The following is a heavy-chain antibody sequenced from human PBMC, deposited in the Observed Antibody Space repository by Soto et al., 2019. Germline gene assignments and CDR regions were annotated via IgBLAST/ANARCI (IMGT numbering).Heavy chain of an antibody. V-gene: IGHV3-33*01. CDR1: GFTFSSYG. CDR3: ARDRAAAGTGLFDY. J-gene: IGHJ4*02. CDR2: IWYDGSNK. Sequence: QVQLVESGGGVVQPGRSLRLSCAASGFTFSSYGMHWVRQAPGKGLEWVAVIWYDGSNKYYADSVKGRFSISRDNSKNTLYLQMNSLRAEDTAVYYCARDRAAAGTGLFDYWGQGTLVTVSS. D-gene: IGHD6-13*01.